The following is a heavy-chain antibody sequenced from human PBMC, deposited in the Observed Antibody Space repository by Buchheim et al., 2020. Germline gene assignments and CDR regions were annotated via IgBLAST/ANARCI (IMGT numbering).Heavy chain of an antibody. CDR1: GGSISSSSYY. V-gene: IGHV4-39*01. J-gene: IGHJ4*02. Sequence: QLQLQESGPGLVKPSETLSLTCTVSGGSISSSSYYWGWIRQPPGKGLEWIGSIYYSGSTYYNPSLKSRVTISVDTSKNQFSLKLSSVTAADTAVYYCARQGYCSGGSCYSLQRTTVGGGRDYWGQGTL. CDR2: IYYSGST. D-gene: IGHD2-15*01. CDR3: ARQGYCSGGSCYSLQRTTVGGGRDY.